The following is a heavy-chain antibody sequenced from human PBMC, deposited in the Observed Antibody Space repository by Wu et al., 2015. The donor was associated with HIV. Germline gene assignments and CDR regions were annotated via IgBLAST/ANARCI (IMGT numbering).Heavy chain of an antibody. CDR1: GYTFIDYY. CDR3: ARIWTGDSSGFSGYFDL. Sequence: QVQLVQSGAEVKKPGASVKVSCKASGYTFIDYYIHWVRQAPGQGLEWMGIINPSGGSTSYAQKFQGRVTMTRDTSTSTVYMELSSLRSEDTAVYYCARIWTGDSSGFSGYFDLWGRGTLVTVSS. D-gene: IGHD3/OR15-3a*01. J-gene: IGHJ2*01. V-gene: IGHV1-46*01. CDR2: INPSGGST.